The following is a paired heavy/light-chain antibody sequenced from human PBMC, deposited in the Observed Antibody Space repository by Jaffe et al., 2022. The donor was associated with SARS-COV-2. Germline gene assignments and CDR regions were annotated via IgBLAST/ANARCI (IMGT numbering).Heavy chain of an antibody. CDR1: GFTFSSYG. V-gene: IGHV3-30*18. J-gene: IGHJ6*02. Sequence: QVQLVESGGGVVQPGRSLRLSCAASGFTFSSYGMHWVRQAPGKGLEWVAVISYDGSNKYYADSVKGRFTISRDNSKNTLYLQMNSLRAEDTAVYYCAKDGGYSGYDWDYYYYGMDVWGQGTTVTVSS. D-gene: IGHD5-12*01. CDR2: ISYDGSNK. CDR3: AKDGGYSGYDWDYYYYGMDV.
Light chain of an antibody. CDR3: MQALQTPPA. Sequence: DIVMTQSPLSLPVTPGEPASISCRSSQSLLHSNGYNYLDWYLQKPGQSPQLLIYLGSNRASGVPDRFSGSGSGTDFTLKISRVEAEDVGVYYCMQALQTPPAFGQGTKVEIK. CDR2: LGS. V-gene: IGKV2-28*01. CDR1: QSLLHSNGYNY. J-gene: IGKJ1*01.